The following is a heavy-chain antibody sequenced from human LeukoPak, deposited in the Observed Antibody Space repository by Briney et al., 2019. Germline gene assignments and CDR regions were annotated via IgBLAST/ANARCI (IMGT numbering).Heavy chain of an antibody. CDR3: AKSGGYGLIDY. Sequence: SETLSLTCTVSGYSISSGYYWGWIRQSPGKGLEWIGSIYSSGSTYYNASLQSRVTISIETSKNQISLRLNSVTAADTAIYYCAKSGGYGLIDYWGQGTLVTVSS. CDR2: IYSSGST. V-gene: IGHV4-38-2*02. CDR1: GYSISSGYY. D-gene: IGHD1-26*01. J-gene: IGHJ4*02.